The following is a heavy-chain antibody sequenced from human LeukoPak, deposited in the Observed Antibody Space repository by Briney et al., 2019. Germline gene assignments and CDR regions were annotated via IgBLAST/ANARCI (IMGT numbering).Heavy chain of an antibody. CDR3: AKSRPYYYGSGSDNWFDP. Sequence: PGGSLRLSCAASGFTFSDHYMDWVRQAPGKGLEWVGRTRNKANGYTTEYAASVKGRFTISRDDSKNSLYLQMNSLKTEDTAVYYCAKSRPYYYGSGSDNWFDPWGQGTLVTVSS. CDR1: GFTFSDHY. J-gene: IGHJ5*02. CDR2: TRNKANGYTT. V-gene: IGHV3-72*01. D-gene: IGHD3-10*01.